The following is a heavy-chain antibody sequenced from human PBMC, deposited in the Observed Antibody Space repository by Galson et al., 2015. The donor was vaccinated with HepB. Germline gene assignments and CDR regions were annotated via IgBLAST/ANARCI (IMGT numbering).Heavy chain of an antibody. Sequence: SETLSLTCTVSGGSISSSSYYWGRIRQPPGKGLEWIGEINHSGSTNYNPSLKSRVTISVDTSKNQFSLKLSSVTAADTAVYYCARVVVVAATYYYYGMDVWGQGTTVTVSS. V-gene: IGHV4-39*07. CDR1: GGSISSSSYY. J-gene: IGHJ6*02. D-gene: IGHD2-15*01. CDR2: INHSGST. CDR3: ARVVVVAATYYYYGMDV.